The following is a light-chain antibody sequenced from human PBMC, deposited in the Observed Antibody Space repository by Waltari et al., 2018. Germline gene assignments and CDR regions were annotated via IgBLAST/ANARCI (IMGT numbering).Light chain of an antibody. CDR1: QSVLYRSDNKNY. CDR3: QQYYSSPVT. V-gene: IGKV4-1*01. J-gene: IGKJ5*01. Sequence: DIVMTQSPDSLAVSLGERATINCKSSQSVLYRSDNKNYLGWYQQKPGLPPKLLIYWASTRESGVPDRFSGCGSGTDFTRTISSLQAEDVAVYYCQQYYSSPVTFGQGTRLEIK. CDR2: WAS.